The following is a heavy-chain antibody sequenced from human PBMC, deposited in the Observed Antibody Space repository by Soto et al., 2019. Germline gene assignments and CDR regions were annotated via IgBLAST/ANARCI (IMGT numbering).Heavy chain of an antibody. Sequence: ASVKVSCKSSGYTFTSYDINWVRQATGQGLEWMGWMNPNSGNTGYAQKFQGRVTMTRNTSISTAYMELSSLRSEDTAVYCCAIAQPVRGPRGAFDIWGQGTMVTVSS. D-gene: IGHD3-10*02. V-gene: IGHV1-8*01. CDR3: AIAQPVRGPRGAFDI. J-gene: IGHJ3*02. CDR2: MNPNSGNT. CDR1: GYTFTSYD.